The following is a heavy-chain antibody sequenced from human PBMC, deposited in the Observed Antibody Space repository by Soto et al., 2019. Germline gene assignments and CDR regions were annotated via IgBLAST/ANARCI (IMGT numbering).Heavy chain of an antibody. J-gene: IGHJ4*02. CDR3: ARDWFGIDY. Sequence: QVQLVQSGAEVKKPGASVKVSCKASGYTFTSYGISWVRQAPGQGLEWMGWINPYNGNTKYAPKLQGRVTKTTETPTNTAYMELRSLRSDDTAVYYCARDWFGIDYWGQGTLVTVSS. D-gene: IGHD3-16*01. CDR2: INPYNGNT. CDR1: GYTFTSYG. V-gene: IGHV1-18*01.